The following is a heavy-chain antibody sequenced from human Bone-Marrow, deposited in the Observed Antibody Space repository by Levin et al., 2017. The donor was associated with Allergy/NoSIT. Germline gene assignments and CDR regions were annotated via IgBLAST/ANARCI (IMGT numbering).Heavy chain of an antibody. V-gene: IGHV4-34*01. CDR3: ARGYILLSWFDP. CDR2: INHSGST. Sequence: NPSETLSLTCAVYGGSFSGYYWSWIRQPPGKGLEWIGEINHSGSTNYNPSLKSRVTISVDTSKNQFSLKLSSVTAADTAVYYCARGYILLSWFDPWGQGTLVTVSS. D-gene: IGHD2/OR15-2a*01. CDR1: GGSFSGYY. J-gene: IGHJ5*02.